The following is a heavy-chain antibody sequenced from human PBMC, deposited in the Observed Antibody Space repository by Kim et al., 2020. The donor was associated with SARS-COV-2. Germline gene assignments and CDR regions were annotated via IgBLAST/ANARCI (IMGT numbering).Heavy chain of an antibody. CDR3: ARGRVQDRSSLHFDL. V-gene: IGHV4-4*02. J-gene: IGHJ4*02. D-gene: IGHD6-6*01. CDR2: VSRSGST. Sequence: SETLSLTCGVSGDSIDRISWLSWIRQPPGKGLQWIGEVSRSGSTYYNESLKTRVSISIDTSKNQFSLQVDSVTAADTAVYYCARGRVQDRSSLHFDLWGQGILVTVSS. CDR1: GDSIDRISW.